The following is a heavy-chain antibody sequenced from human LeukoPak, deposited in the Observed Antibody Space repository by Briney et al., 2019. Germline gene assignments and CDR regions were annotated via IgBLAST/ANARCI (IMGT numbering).Heavy chain of an antibody. V-gene: IGHV3-30-3*01. CDR3: ARPPYGDYDGSPYYFDY. D-gene: IGHD4-17*01. CDR1: GFTFSSYA. Sequence: GGSLRLSCAAPGFTFSSYAMHWVRQAPGKGLEWLAVISYDGSNKYYADSVKGRFTISRDNSKNTLYLQMNSLRAEDTAVYYCARPPYGDYDGSPYYFDYWGQGTLVTVSS. CDR2: ISYDGSNK. J-gene: IGHJ4*02.